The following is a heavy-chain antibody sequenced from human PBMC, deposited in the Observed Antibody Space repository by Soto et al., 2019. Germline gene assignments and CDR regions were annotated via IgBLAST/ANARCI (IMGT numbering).Heavy chain of an antibody. Sequence: GGSLRLSCAASGFTFSSYWMSWVRQAPGKGLEWVANIKQDGSEKYYVDSVKGRFTISRDNAKNSLYLQMNSLRAEDTAVYYCARTLYYYDSSGYYLGDYYYGMDVWGQGTTVTVSS. V-gene: IGHV3-7*01. CDR2: IKQDGSEK. CDR3: ARTLYYYDSSGYYLGDYYYGMDV. D-gene: IGHD3-22*01. CDR1: GFTFSSYW. J-gene: IGHJ6*02.